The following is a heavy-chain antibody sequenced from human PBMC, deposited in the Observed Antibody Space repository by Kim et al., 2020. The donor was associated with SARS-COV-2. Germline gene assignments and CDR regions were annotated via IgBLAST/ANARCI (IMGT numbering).Heavy chain of an antibody. CDR1: GFTFSDYY. V-gene: IGHV3-11*06. J-gene: IGHJ6*02. CDR2: ISSSSSYT. CDR3: ARGEYRKDIVVVPAAYYDFWSGSEYYYGMDV. D-gene: IGHD2-2*01. Sequence: GGSLRLSCAASGFTFSDYYMSWIRQAPGKGLEWVSYISSSSSYTNYADSVKGRFTIPRDNAKNSLYLQMNSLRAEDTAVYYCARGEYRKDIVVVPAAYYDFWSGSEYYYGMDVWGQGTTVTVSS.